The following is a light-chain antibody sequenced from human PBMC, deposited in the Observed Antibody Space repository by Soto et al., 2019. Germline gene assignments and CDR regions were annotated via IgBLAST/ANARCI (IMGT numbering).Light chain of an antibody. J-gene: IGKJ2*01. CDR1: QSVSSN. V-gene: IGKV3-15*01. CDR3: QHYNNWPFT. Sequence: EIVMTQSPATLSVSPGERATLSCRASQSVSSNLAWYQQKPGQAPTLLLYGASARATGIPARFSGSGSGTEFTLTISSLRSEDYAVYYGQHYNNWPFTFGQGTKLEIK. CDR2: GAS.